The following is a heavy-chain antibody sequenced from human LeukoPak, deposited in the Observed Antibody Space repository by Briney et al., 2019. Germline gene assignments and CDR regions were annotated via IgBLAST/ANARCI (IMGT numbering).Heavy chain of an antibody. CDR1: GGSISSSSYY. CDR3: ARQRGPFCSGGSCYPNWFDP. D-gene: IGHD2-15*01. J-gene: IGHJ5*02. V-gene: IGHV4-39*01. Sequence: SETLSLTCTVSGGSISSSSYYWGWIHQPPGKGLEWIGSFYYGGSTYYNPSLKSRVTISGDTSKNQFSLELSSVTAADTAVYYCARQRGPFCSGGSCYPNWFDPWGQGTLVTVSS. CDR2: FYYGGST.